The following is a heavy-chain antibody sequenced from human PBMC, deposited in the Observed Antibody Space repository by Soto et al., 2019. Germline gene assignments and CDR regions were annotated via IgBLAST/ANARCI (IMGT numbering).Heavy chain of an antibody. D-gene: IGHD4-17*01. Sequence: QVQLVQSGAEVKKTGSSVRVSCKASGGTLSNYGISWVRQAPGQGLEWMGGIIPVFGTANYAQKFQGRVTITADESKSTVYMDVTSLRSEDTAVYYCSRGDATKIVVTTYYAMDVWGQGTTVSVSS. CDR2: IIPVFGTA. V-gene: IGHV1-69*13. CDR3: SRGDATKIVVTTYYAMDV. J-gene: IGHJ6*02. CDR1: GGTLSNYG.